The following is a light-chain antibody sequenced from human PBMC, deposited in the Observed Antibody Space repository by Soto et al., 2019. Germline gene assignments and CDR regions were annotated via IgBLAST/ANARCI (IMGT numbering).Light chain of an antibody. CDR1: SSNIGAGYD. CDR3: QSYDSSLSAHVV. CDR2: GNS. V-gene: IGLV1-40*01. Sequence: QSVLTQPPSVSGAPGQRVTISCTGSSSNIGAGYDVHWYQHLPGTAPKLLIYGNSNRPSGVPDRFSGSKSGTSASLAITGLQAEDEADYYCQSYDSSLSAHVVFGGGTKLTV. J-gene: IGLJ2*01.